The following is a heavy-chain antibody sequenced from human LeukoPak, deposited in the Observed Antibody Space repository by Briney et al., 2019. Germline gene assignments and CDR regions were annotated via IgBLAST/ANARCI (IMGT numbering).Heavy chain of an antibody. D-gene: IGHD3-10*01. CDR3: ARGQTTMVRGVLYYYYYYGMDV. CDR2: INHSGST. Sequence: SETLSLTCAVYGGSFSGYYWSWIRQPPGKGLEWIGEINHSGSTNYNPSLKSRVTISVDTSKNQFSLKLSSVTAADTAVYYCARGQTTMVRGVLYYYYYYGMDVWGQGTTVTVSS. V-gene: IGHV4-34*01. CDR1: GGSFSGYY. J-gene: IGHJ6*02.